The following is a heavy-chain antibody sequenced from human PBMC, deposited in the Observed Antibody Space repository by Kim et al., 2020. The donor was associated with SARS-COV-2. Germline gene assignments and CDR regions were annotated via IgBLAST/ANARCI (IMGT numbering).Heavy chain of an antibody. CDR3: AHIRNQAY. CDR1: GFVFSSWA. CDR2: STGGGERT. J-gene: IGHJ4*02. Sequence: GGSLRLSCATSGFVFSSWAMTWVRQAPGKGLEWVSTSTGGGERTDYADSVKGRFTISRDNGKNTLYLQLNSLTAEATATYYWAHIRNQAYWGQGTLVT. D-gene: IGHD1-1*01. V-gene: IGHV3-23*01.